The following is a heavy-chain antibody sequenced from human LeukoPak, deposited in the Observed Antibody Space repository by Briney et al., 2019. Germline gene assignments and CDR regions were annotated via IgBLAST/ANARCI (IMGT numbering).Heavy chain of an antibody. Sequence: ASVKVSCKASGYTFTGYYMHWVRQAPGQGLEWMGWINPNSGGTNYAQKFQGRVTMTRDTSISTAYMELSRLRSDDTAVYYCARDPYDSSGYYFLYYFDYWGQGTLVTVSS. D-gene: IGHD3-22*01. CDR2: INPNSGGT. CDR1: GYTFTGYY. V-gene: IGHV1-2*02. J-gene: IGHJ4*02. CDR3: ARDPYDSSGYYFLYYFDY.